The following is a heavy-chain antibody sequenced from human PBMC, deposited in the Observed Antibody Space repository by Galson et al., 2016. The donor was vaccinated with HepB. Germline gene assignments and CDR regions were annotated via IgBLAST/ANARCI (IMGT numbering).Heavy chain of an antibody. Sequence: SLRLSCAASEFTFNNYPMSWVRQAPGRGLEWVSTISGSGIITSYADSVKGRFTISRDSSTNTLYLQMNSLRAEDTAVYYCAKSRKSTGGASYNSWQRLGVLGLDAFDFWGQGTLVTVSS. J-gene: IGHJ4*02. CDR1: EFTFNNYP. CDR2: ISGSGIIT. D-gene: IGHD2-8*02. CDR3: AKSRKSTGGASYNSWQRLGVLGLDAFDF. V-gene: IGHV3-23*01.